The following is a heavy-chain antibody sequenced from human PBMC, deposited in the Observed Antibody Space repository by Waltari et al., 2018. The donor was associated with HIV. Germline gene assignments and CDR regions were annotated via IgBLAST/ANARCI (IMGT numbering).Heavy chain of an antibody. CDR1: GDSVSSNSAA. CDR3: AIGYCSSTSCSDAFDI. CDR2: TYYRSKWYN. J-gene: IGHJ3*02. V-gene: IGHV6-1*01. Sequence: QVQLQQSGPGLVKPSQTLSLTCAISGDSVSSNSAAWNWIRQSPSRGLEWLGRTYYRSKWYNDYAVSVKSRITINPDTSKNQFTLQLNSVTPEDTAVYYCAIGYCSSTSCSDAFDIWGQGTMVTVSS. D-gene: IGHD2-2*03.